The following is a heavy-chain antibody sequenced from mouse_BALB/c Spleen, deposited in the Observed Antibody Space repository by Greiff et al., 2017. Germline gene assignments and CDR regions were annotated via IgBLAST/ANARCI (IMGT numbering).Heavy chain of an antibody. J-gene: IGHJ4*01. D-gene: IGHD1-1*01. CDR3: ARGGGSYDAMDY. CDR1: GYSITSDYA. V-gene: IGHV3-2*02. Sequence: EVQLQESGPGLVKPSQSLSLTCTVTGYSITSDYAWNWIRQFPGNKLEWMGYISYSGSTSYNPSLKSRISITRDTSKNQFFLQLNSVTTEDTATYYCARGGGSYDAMDYWGQGTSVTVSS. CDR2: ISYSGST.